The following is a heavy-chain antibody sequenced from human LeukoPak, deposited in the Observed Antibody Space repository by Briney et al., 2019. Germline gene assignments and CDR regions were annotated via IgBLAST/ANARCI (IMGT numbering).Heavy chain of an antibody. CDR1: GFTFSRYW. J-gene: IGHJ4*02. D-gene: IGHD1-26*01. CDR3: ARDVGATVGGDFDH. Sequence: PGGSLRLSCVASGFTFSRYWMHWVRQAPGKGLVWVSRINRDGSSTSYADSVKGRFTVSRDNAKNTLYLQMNSLRAEDTAVYYCARDVGATVGGDFDHWGQGTLVTVSS. CDR2: INRDGSST. V-gene: IGHV3-74*01.